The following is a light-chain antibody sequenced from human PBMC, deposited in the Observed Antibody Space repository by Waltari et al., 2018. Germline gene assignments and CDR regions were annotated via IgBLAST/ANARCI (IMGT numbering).Light chain of an antibody. V-gene: IGLV4-69*01. CDR3: QTGGHGTWV. Sequence: QLVLTQSPSAPASLGASVKLTCTLDSGHSTNVISWLQQQPEKGPRFLMRVNSDGSHRKGKEIPERLSGSSSGTERYLTTTSLQSEDEADHCCQTGGHGTWVFGGGTKLTVL. J-gene: IGLJ3*02. CDR2: VNSDGSH. CDR1: SGHSTNV.